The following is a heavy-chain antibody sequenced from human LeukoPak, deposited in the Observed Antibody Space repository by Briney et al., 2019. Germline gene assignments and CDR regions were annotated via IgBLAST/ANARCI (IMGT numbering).Heavy chain of an antibody. Sequence: PSETLSLTCTVPGGSISSSSYYWSWIRQPAGKGLEWIGRIYTSGSTNYNPSLKSRVTMSVDTSKNQFSLKLSSVTAADTAVYYCARTGITMVRGVPTYYYYYMDVWGKGTTVTISS. CDR2: IYTSGST. CDR1: GGSISSSSYY. J-gene: IGHJ6*03. CDR3: ARTGITMVRGVPTYYYYYMDV. D-gene: IGHD3-10*01. V-gene: IGHV4-61*02.